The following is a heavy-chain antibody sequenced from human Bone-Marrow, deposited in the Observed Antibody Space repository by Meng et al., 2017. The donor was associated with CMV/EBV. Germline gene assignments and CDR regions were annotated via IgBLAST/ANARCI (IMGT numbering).Heavy chain of an antibody. J-gene: IGHJ5*02. CDR1: GFTFSSYW. D-gene: IGHD3-3*02. CDR2: IKQDGSEK. CDR3: ARDSPLASSKFAP. V-gene: IGHV3-7*03. Sequence: GGSLRLSCAASGFTFSSYWMSWVRQAPGKGLEWVANIKQDGSEKYYVDSVKGRFTISRDNAKNSLYLQMNSLRAEDTAVYYCARDSPLASSKFAPWGQGTLVTVSS.